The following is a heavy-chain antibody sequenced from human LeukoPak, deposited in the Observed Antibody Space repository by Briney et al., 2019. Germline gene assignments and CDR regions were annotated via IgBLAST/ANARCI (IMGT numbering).Heavy chain of an antibody. V-gene: IGHV4-59*08. D-gene: IGHD4-17*01. CDR3: ARSPPLYGDYAQFYFDY. CDR1: GGSISTYY. CDR2: INYSGTT. J-gene: IGHJ4*02. Sequence: SETLSLICTVSGGSISTYYWNWIRQPPGKGLEWIGYINYSGTTSYNPSLKSRVYTSMDTSNKQSSLRLTSVTAADTAVYYCARSPPLYGDYAQFYFDYWGQGALVTVSS.